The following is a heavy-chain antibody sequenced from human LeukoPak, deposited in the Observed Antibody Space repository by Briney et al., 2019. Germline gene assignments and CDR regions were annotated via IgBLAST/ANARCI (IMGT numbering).Heavy chain of an antibody. CDR1: RFIFSSYA. D-gene: IGHD5-12*01. CDR2: ISTTGGRT. Sequence: GGSLRLSCAASRFIFSSYAMSWVRQAPGKGLEWVSAISTTGGRTYYADSVKGRFTISRDNSKNTLFLQMNSLRAEDTAVYYCAKGGGQYSGYLETDYWGKGTLVTVSS. J-gene: IGHJ4*02. V-gene: IGHV3-23*01. CDR3: AKGGGQYSGYLETDY.